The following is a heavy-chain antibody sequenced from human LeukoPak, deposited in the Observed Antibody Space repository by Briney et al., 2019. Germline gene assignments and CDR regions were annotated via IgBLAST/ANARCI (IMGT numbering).Heavy chain of an antibody. J-gene: IGHJ4*02. D-gene: IGHD1-26*01. V-gene: IGHV1-18*04. Sequence: ASVKVSCKASGYTFTGYYMHWVRQAPGQGLEWLGWISGYNGNTNYAQKFRGRVTMTTDTSTTTASMELRSLKSDDTAVYYCVRPRRSGSYDYWGQGTLVTVSS. CDR1: GYTFTGYY. CDR3: VRPRRSGSYDY. CDR2: ISGYNGNT.